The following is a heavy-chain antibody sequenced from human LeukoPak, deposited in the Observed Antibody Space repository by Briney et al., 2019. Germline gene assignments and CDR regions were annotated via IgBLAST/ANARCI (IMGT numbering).Heavy chain of an antibody. CDR2: ISSSSSYI. D-gene: IGHD6-6*01. J-gene: IGHJ5*02. Sequence: GGSLRLSCAASGFTFSSYSMNWVRQAPGKGLEWVSSISSSSSYIYYADSVKGRFTISRDNAKNSLYLQMNSLRAEDTAVYYCARDPSVSSSSEWDWFDPWGQGTLVTVSS. V-gene: IGHV3-21*01. CDR1: GFTFSSYS. CDR3: ARDPSVSSSSEWDWFDP.